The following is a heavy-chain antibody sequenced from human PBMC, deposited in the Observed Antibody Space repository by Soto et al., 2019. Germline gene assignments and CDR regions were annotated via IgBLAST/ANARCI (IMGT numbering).Heavy chain of an antibody. J-gene: IGHJ6*02. Sequence: EVQLVESGGGLVQPGGSLRLSCAASGITFSSNWMHWVRQAPGKGLVWVSRISSDVSSTNYADSVKGPFTVSRENVENTVALQTNSLRADVTAVYYCARQVHYGLDVWGQGTTVTGS. CDR1: GITFSSNW. CDR3: ARQVHYGLDV. V-gene: IGHV3-74*01. CDR2: ISSDVSST.